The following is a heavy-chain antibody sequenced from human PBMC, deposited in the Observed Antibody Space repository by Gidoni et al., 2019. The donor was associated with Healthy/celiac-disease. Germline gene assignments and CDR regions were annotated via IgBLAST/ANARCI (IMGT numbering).Heavy chain of an antibody. V-gene: IGHV4-34*01. CDR3: ARGGGFNPRKMTTVTKGGWFDP. Sequence: PPGKGLEWIGEINHSGSTHYNPSLKSRVTISVDTSKNQVSLKLSSVTAADTAVYYCARGGGFNPRKMTTVTKGGWFDPWGQGTLVTVSS. CDR2: INHSGST. D-gene: IGHD4-4*01. J-gene: IGHJ5*02.